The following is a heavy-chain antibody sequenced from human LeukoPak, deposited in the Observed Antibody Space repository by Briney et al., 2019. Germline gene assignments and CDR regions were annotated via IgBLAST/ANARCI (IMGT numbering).Heavy chain of an antibody. CDR1: GFTLSDYY. CDR2: ITSSGDDI. D-gene: IGHD5-12*01. CDR3: ASDIVATSGDF. Sequence: GGSLRLSCAASGFTLSDYYMSWIRQAPGKGLEWVAYITSSGDDIYYADSVKGRFTISRDNAKNALFLRMSSLRVEDTATYYCASDIVATSGDFWGQGTLVSVSS. J-gene: IGHJ4*02. V-gene: IGHV3-11*01.